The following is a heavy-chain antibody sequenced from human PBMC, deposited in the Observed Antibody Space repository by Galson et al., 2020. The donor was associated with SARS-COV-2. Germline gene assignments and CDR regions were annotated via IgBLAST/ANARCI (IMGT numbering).Heavy chain of an antibody. CDR3: ARETDEHTSSWYDD. Sequence: GGSLRLSCAASGFTFSNSAMHWVRQAPGKGLEWVAIISYDGTTKYNSDSVKGRFTISRDNSKNTLYLQMNSLRPDDTAIYYCARETDEHTSSWYDDWGQGTRVTGSS. CDR2: ISYDGTTK. J-gene: IGHJ5*02. CDR1: GFTFSNSA. V-gene: IGHV3-30*04. D-gene: IGHD6-13*01.